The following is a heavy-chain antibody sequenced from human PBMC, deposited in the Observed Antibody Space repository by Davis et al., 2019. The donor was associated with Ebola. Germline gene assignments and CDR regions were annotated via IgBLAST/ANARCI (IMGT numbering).Heavy chain of an antibody. V-gene: IGHV3-21*01. CDR2: ISSSSSYI. D-gene: IGHD2-2*02. Sequence: GGSLRLSCAASGFTFSSYSMNWVRQAPGKGLEWVSSISSSSSYIYYADSVKGRITISRDNAKNSLYLQMNSLRAEDTAVYYCARTQVPAAIPVGYFQHWGQGTLVTVSS. J-gene: IGHJ1*01. CDR1: GFTFSSYS. CDR3: ARTQVPAAIPVGYFQH.